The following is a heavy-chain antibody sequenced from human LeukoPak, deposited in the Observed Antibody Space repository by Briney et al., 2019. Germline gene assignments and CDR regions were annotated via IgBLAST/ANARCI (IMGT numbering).Heavy chain of an antibody. Sequence: GRSLRLSCAASGFTFDDYAMHWVRQAPGKGLEWVSGISWNSGSIGYADSVKGRFTISRDNAKNSLYLQMNSLSAEDMALYYCAKSAAISGSLLNAFDIWGQGTMVTVSS. CDR2: ISWNSGSI. CDR1: GFTFDDYA. D-gene: IGHD1-26*01. CDR3: AKSAAISGSLLNAFDI. J-gene: IGHJ3*02. V-gene: IGHV3-9*03.